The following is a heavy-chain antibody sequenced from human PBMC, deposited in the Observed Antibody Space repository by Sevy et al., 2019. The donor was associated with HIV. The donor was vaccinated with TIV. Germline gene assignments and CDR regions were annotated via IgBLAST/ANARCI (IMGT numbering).Heavy chain of an antibody. J-gene: IGHJ3*02. Sequence: SETLSLTCTVSGGSISNSSYYWGWIRQPPGKGLEWIGTIYFSGSTYYNPSLQSRVTISVDTSKNQFSLKLTSVTAADTAVYFCGRPVTGDSLFDAFDIWGQGTMVTVSS. CDR2: IYFSGST. CDR1: GGSISNSSYY. CDR3: GRPVTGDSLFDAFDI. D-gene: IGHD7-27*01. V-gene: IGHV4-39*01.